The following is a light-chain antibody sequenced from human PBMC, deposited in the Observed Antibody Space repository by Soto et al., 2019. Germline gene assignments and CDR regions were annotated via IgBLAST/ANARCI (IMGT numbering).Light chain of an antibody. J-gene: IGLJ1*01. CDR3: CSYTGNYKYV. CDR1: SSDIGGYGY. V-gene: IGLV2-11*01. CDR2: AVS. Sequence: QSVLTQPLSVSASPGQSVTISCTGTSSDIGGYGYASWYQHHPGKAPKLLLYAVSKWPSGVPNRFSGSKSGNTASLTISGLQTEDEADYYCCSYTGNYKYVFGTGTKVTVL.